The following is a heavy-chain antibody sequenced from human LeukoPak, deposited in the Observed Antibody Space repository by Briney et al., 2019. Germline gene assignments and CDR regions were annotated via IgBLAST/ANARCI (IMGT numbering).Heavy chain of an antibody. V-gene: IGHV3-7*03. Sequence: GGSLRLSCAVSGFTFSNSWMDWVRQAPGKGLEWAADIKQDGSEKYYVDSVKGRFTISRDNAKNSLYLQMNSLRAEDTAVYYCARGDYFDRAFDVWGQGTMVTVSS. CDR1: GFTFSNSW. J-gene: IGHJ3*01. CDR3: ARGDYFDRAFDV. CDR2: IKQDGSEK. D-gene: IGHD3-22*01.